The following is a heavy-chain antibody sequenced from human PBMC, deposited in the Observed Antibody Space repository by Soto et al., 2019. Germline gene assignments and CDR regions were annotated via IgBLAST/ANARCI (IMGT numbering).Heavy chain of an antibody. J-gene: IGHJ6*03. CDR3: AGNLQEYYYYHYMDV. Sequence: GGSLRLSCAASGFTVSSNYMSWVRQAPGKGLEWVSVIYSGGSTYYADSVKGRFTISRDNSKNTLYLQMNSLRAEDTAVYYCAGNLQEYYYYHYMDVWGKGTTVTVSS. CDR2: IYSGGST. CDR1: GFTVSSNY. D-gene: IGHD1-1*01. V-gene: IGHV3-66*01.